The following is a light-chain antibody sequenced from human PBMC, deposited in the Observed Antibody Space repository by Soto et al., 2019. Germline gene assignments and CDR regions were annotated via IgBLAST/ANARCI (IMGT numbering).Light chain of an antibody. Sequence: EIVLTQSPGTLSLSPGESATLSCRASQSVSSSYLAWYQQKPGQAPRLLIYGASSRATGIPDRFSGSGSGTDFTRTISRLEPEDCAVYYCQQYGSSPPTFGQGTKLEIK. CDR3: QQYGSSPPT. J-gene: IGKJ2*01. V-gene: IGKV3-20*01. CDR1: QSVSSSY. CDR2: GAS.